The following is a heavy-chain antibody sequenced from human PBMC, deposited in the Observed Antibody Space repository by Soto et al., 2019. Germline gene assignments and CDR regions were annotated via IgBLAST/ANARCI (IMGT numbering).Heavy chain of an antibody. CDR2: INAGNGNT. CDR3: ARGSGSYVYYFDY. J-gene: IGHJ4*02. Sequence: GASVKVSCKASGYTFTSYATHWVRQAPGQRLEWMGWINAGNGNTKYSQKFQGRVTITRDTSASTAYMELSSLRSEDTAVYYCARGSGSYVYYFDYWGQGTLVTVSS. CDR1: GYTFTSYA. V-gene: IGHV1-3*01. D-gene: IGHD1-26*01.